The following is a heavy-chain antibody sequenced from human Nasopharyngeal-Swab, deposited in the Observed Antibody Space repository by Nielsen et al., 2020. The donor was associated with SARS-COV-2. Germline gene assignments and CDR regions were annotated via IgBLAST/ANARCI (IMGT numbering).Heavy chain of an antibody. CDR2: IFYSETP. J-gene: IGHJ2*01. CDR1: GDPVTSNHYF. V-gene: IGHV4-39*01. D-gene: IGHD6-6*01. CDR3: ARHAFCSSFCHNWYFDL. Sequence: SETLSLTCTVSGDPVTSNHYFWGWVRQPPGEGLEWIGSIFYSETPSYNPSLKSRVTISVDRTRNQFSLRLSSVAAADTAVYYCARHAFCSSFCHNWYFDLWGRGTLVTVSS.